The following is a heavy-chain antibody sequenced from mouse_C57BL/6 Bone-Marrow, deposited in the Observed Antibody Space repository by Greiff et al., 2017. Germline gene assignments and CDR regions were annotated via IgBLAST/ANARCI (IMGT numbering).Heavy chain of an antibody. Sequence: QVQLQQPGAELVKPGASVKLSCKASGYTFTSYWMHWVKQRPGQGLEWIGMIHPNSGSTNYNEKFKSKATLTVDTSSSTAYMQLSSLTSEDSAVYYCARATTVVAPLAYAKDYWGQGTSVTVSS. D-gene: IGHD1-1*01. J-gene: IGHJ4*01. CDR1: GYTFTSYW. CDR3: ARATTVVAPLAYAKDY. V-gene: IGHV1-64*01. CDR2: IHPNSGST.